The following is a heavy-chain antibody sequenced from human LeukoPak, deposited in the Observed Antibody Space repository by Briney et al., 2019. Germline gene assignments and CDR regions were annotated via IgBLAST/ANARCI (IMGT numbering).Heavy chain of an antibody. J-gene: IGHJ1*01. D-gene: IGHD4-17*01. Sequence: GRSLRLSCAASGFTFSSYAMHWVRQAPGKGLEWVAVISHDGSNKYYADSVKGRFTISRDNSKNTLYLQMNSLRAEDTAVYYCARVHYGALGYFQHWGQGTLVTVSS. CDR3: ARVHYGALGYFQH. CDR2: ISHDGSNK. V-gene: IGHV3-30-3*01. CDR1: GFTFSSYA.